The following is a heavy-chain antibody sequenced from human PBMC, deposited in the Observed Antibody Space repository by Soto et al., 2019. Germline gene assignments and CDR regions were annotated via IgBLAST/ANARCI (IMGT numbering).Heavy chain of an antibody. CDR1: GFTFRNYA. CDR2: ISYDGGDK. D-gene: IGHD3-16*01. CDR3: AREGEAFDI. Sequence: VQVVESGGGVVQPGRSLRLSCAASGFTFRNYAIHWVRQAPDKGLEWVAFISYDGGDKYYADSVKGRFTISRDNSKNSLSLQMNSLTPEDAALYYCAREGEAFDIWGQGTLVTVSS. J-gene: IGHJ3*02. V-gene: IGHV3-30*04.